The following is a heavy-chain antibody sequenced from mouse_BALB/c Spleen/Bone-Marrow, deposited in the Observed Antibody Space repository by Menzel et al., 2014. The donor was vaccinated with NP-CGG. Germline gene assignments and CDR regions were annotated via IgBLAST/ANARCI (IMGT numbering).Heavy chain of an antibody. J-gene: IGHJ4*01. CDR2: ISHSGST. Sequence: VQLQQPGPSLVKPSQTLSLTCSVTGDSIXSGYWNWIRKFPGNKLEYMGYISHSGSTYYNPSLKSRISITRDTSKNQYYLQLNSVTTEDTATYYCARAGYRYDVGYAMDYWGQGTSVTVSS. CDR1: GDSIXSGY. V-gene: IGHV3-8*02. D-gene: IGHD2-14*01. CDR3: ARAGYRYDVGYAMDY.